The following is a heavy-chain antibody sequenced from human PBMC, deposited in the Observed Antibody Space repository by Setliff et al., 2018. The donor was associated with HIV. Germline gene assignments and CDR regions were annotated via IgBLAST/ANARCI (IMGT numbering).Heavy chain of an antibody. D-gene: IGHD3-22*01. CDR1: GGSISSTSYY. V-gene: IGHV4-39*07. Sequence: PSETLSLTCNVSGGSISSTSYYWGWIRQPPGKGLEWIGSFHYSATTSYNPSLKSRVTISVDTSKNQFSLKLSSVTAADTAVYYCARDGVYDSSGYYPLWGQGTLVTVSS. J-gene: IGHJ4*02. CDR2: FHYSATT. CDR3: ARDGVYDSSGYYPL.